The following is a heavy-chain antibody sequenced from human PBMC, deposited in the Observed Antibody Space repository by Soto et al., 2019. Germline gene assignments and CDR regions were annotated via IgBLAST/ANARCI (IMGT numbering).Heavy chain of an antibody. V-gene: IGHV3-33*01. J-gene: IGHJ4*02. CDR3: ARPNWRSSGYRQPLDY. CDR2: IWYDGSNK. Sequence: QVQLVESGGGVVQPGRSLRLSCAASGFTFSSYAMHWVRQAPGKGLEWVAVIWYDGSNKYYADSVKGRFTISRDNSKNTQYLQMNSLRADDTAVYYCARPNWRSSGYRQPLDYWGQGTLVTVSS. D-gene: IGHD3-22*01. CDR1: GFTFSSYA.